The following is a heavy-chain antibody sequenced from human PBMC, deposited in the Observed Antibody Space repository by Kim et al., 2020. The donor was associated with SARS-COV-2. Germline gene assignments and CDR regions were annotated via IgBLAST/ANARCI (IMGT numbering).Heavy chain of an antibody. V-gene: IGHV3-23*01. CDR3: AKIEQWLVHLGFDI. CDR2: LSGSGDST. D-gene: IGHD6-19*01. Sequence: GGSLRLSCVASGFTFSNYAMGWVRQAPGKGLNWVSALSGSGDSTYYADSVKGRFTISRDNYRNTLYLQMSSLRAEDTAVYYCAKIEQWLVHLGFDIWGQGTMVTVSS. J-gene: IGHJ3*02. CDR1: GFTFSNYA.